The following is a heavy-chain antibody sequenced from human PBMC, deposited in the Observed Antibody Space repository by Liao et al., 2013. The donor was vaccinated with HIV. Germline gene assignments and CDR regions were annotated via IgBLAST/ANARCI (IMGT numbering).Heavy chain of an antibody. CDR3: ARHGYSYRYQYYYYMDV. V-gene: IGHV4-59*01. CDR2: VYYSGST. D-gene: IGHD5-18*01. Sequence: QVQLQESGPGLVKPSETLSLTCTVSGDSISPYYWSWIRQPPGEGLEWIGYVYYSGSTSYSPSLKSRVTISVDTSKNQFSLKLSSVTAADTAVYYCARHGYSYRYQYYYYMDVWGKGTTVTVSS. CDR1: GDSISPYY. J-gene: IGHJ6*03.